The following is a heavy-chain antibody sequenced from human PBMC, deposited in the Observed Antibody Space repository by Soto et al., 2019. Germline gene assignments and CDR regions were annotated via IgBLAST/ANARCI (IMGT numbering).Heavy chain of an antibody. V-gene: IGHV1-69*13. D-gene: IGHD2-2*01. CDR2: IIPIFGTA. CDR1: GGTFSSYA. Sequence: SVKVSCKASGGTFSSYAISWVRQAPGQGLEWMGGIIPIFGTANYAQKFQGRVTITADESTSTAYMGLSSLRSEDTAVYYCARRYCISTSCHYYGMDVWGQGTTVTVSS. CDR3: ARRYCISTSCHYYGMDV. J-gene: IGHJ6*02.